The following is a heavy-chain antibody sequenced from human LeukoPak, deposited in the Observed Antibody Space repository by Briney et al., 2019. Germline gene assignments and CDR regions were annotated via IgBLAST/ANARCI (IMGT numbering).Heavy chain of an antibody. Sequence: GGSLRLSCAASGFTFSSYAMSWVRQAPGKGLEWVAVISYDGSSKYYADSVKGRFTISRDNSKNTLYLQMNSLRAEDTAVYYCARESNHYYGMDVWGQGTTVTVSS. V-gene: IGHV3-30-3*01. CDR1: GFTFSSYA. CDR3: ARESNHYYGMDV. CDR2: ISYDGSSK. J-gene: IGHJ6*02.